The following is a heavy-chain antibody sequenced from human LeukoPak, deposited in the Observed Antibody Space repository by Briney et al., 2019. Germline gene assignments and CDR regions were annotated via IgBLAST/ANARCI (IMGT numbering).Heavy chain of an antibody. V-gene: IGHV4-59*01. Sequence: PSETLSLTCTDSGGSLSSYYWNWIRQPPGKGLEWIGYVYYSGSTNYNPSLESRVTVSLDTSKNRFSLKLNSVTAADTAVYYCARETVTTVTPRHFDLWGRGTLVTVSS. D-gene: IGHD4-17*01. CDR2: VYYSGST. CDR1: GGSLSSYY. J-gene: IGHJ2*01. CDR3: ARETVTTVTPRHFDL.